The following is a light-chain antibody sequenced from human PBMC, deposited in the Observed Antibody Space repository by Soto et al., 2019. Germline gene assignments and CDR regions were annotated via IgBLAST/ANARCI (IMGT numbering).Light chain of an antibody. CDR1: QDISDY. CDR3: QQLNSYPLT. Sequence: DIQLTQSPSFLSASVGDRVTITCRASQDISDYLAWYQQRPGKAPKLLISAASTLQSGVPSRFSGSGSGTEFTLTISSLQPEDFATYSCQQLNSYPLTFGGGTKVEIK. CDR2: AAS. J-gene: IGKJ4*01. V-gene: IGKV1-9*01.